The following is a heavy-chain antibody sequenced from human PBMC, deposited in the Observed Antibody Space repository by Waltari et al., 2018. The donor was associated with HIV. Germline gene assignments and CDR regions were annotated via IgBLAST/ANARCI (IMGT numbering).Heavy chain of an antibody. Sequence: QLIQSTSALKRPGASVTISCQVSGYPLSDLSMQWVRQGRGQRLDWMGGFDPKNGKPVYSQRFWGRVSLAEDTSEDTAFLELNRLTSDDTAVYYCVTLYNESPLYSNFWGQGTLVTV. J-gene: IGHJ1*01. CDR2: FDPKNGKP. CDR1: GYPLSDLS. V-gene: IGHV1-24*01. D-gene: IGHD2-15*01. CDR3: VTLYNESPLYSNF.